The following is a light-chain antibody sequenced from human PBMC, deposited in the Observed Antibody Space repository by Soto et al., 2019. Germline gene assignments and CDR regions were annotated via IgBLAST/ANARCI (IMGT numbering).Light chain of an antibody. CDR1: SSDVGGYNF. CDR3: CSYAASYTGV. V-gene: IGLV2-11*01. CDR2: DVS. J-gene: IGLJ2*01. Sequence: QSVLTQPRSVSGSPGQSVTISCTGTSSDVGGYNFVSWYQQHPGKAPKLMIYDVSKRPSGVPDRFPGSKSGNTASLTSSGLESVDEGDYYCCSYAASYTGVFGVGTKLTVL.